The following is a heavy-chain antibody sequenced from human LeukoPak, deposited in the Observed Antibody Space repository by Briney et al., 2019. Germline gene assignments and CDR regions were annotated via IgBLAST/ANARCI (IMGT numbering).Heavy chain of an antibody. J-gene: IGHJ4*02. CDR1: GFTFDDYA. D-gene: IGHD4-11*01. CDR3: ARDHPGSNSLDY. Sequence: PGRSLRPSCAASGFTFDDYAMHWVRQAPGKGLEWVSRLRTDGQKTSYADSVKGRFTISRDNAKNTLYLQMISLRVEDTAVYYCARDHPGSNSLDYWGQGTLVTVSS. V-gene: IGHV3-9*01. CDR2: LRTDGQKT.